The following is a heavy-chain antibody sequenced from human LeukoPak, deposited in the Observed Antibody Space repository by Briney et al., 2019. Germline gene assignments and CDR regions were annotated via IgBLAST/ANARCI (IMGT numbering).Heavy chain of an antibody. Sequence: PGGSLRVSCAASGIAFNNHWMHWVRQAQGKGLEWVSWINNDGSYAVYADSVRARFTISRDNAKNTLYLQMNSLRPEDTAVYCCARDRPHNWFDPWGQGTLVTVSS. CDR3: ARDRPHNWFDP. CDR1: GIAFNNHW. J-gene: IGHJ5*02. CDR2: INNDGSYA. V-gene: IGHV3-74*01.